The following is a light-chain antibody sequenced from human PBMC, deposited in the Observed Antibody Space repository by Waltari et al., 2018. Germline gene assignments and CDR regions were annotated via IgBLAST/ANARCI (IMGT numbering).Light chain of an antibody. J-gene: IGKJ1*01. CDR2: DAS. CDR1: QSISNW. Sequence: DIEMTQSPSTLSASVGDRVTITCRASQSISNWLAWYQQKPGQGPKLLIYDASTVESGVPSRFSGSASGPEFTLTISSLQSADFATYYCQQYDTYPGTFGQGTTVDIK. V-gene: IGKV1-5*01. CDR3: QQYDTYPGT.